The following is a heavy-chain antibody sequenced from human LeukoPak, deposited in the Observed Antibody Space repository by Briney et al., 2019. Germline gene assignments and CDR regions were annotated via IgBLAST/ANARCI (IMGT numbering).Heavy chain of an antibody. D-gene: IGHD6-6*01. CDR3: AREGGVYSSSSAPLDY. V-gene: IGHV4-39*07. CDR2: IYYSGST. CDR1: GGSISSSSYY. Sequence: PSETLSLTCTVSGGSISSSSYYWGWIRQPPGKGLEWIGSIYYSGSTYYNPSLKSRVTISVDTSKNQFSLKLSSVTAADTAVYYCAREGGVYSSSSAPLDYWGQGTLVTVSS. J-gene: IGHJ4*02.